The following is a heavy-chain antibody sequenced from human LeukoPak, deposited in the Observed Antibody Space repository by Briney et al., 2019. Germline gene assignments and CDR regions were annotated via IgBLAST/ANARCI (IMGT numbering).Heavy chain of an antibody. CDR2: IHQSGNT. CDR1: GFTFSSYA. Sequence: PGGSLRLSCAASGFTFSSYAMSWVRQAPGKGLEWIGSIHQSGNTFYNPSLKSRVTISVDTSKNQFSLKLRSVTAADTAVYHCARIHGSGTYYNPQNWFDPWGQGNLVTVST. CDR3: ARIHGSGTYYNPQNWFDP. J-gene: IGHJ5*02. D-gene: IGHD3-10*01. V-gene: IGHV4-38-2*01.